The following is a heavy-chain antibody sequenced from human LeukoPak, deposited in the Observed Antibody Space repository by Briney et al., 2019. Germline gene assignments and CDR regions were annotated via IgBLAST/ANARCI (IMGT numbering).Heavy chain of an antibody. CDR1: GGSISSYY. CDR3: ARDLDSSGWHNWFDP. J-gene: IGHJ5*02. CDR2: IYYSGST. Sequence: PSETLSLTRTVSGGSISSYYWSWIRQPPGKGLEWIGYIYYSGSTNYNPSLKSRVTISVDTSKNQFSLKLSSVTAADTAVYYCARDLDSSGWHNWFDPWGQGTLVTVSS. V-gene: IGHV4-59*01. D-gene: IGHD6-19*01.